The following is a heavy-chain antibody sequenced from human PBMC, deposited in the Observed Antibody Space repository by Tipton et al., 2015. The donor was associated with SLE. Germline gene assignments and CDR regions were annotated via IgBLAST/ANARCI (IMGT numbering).Heavy chain of an antibody. CDR3: TSLVLTSDVAFDV. V-gene: IGHV3-74*01. J-gene: IGHJ3*01. CDR2: VNPDGSST. D-gene: IGHD1-14*01. CDR1: GFTFSGYW. Sequence: SLRLSCAASGFTFSGYWIHWVRQAPGEGLVWVSRVNPDGSSTSYADSVKGRFTISRDNARNSVDLQMHSLRAEDTAVYFCTSLVLTSDVAFDVWGQGTMVTVSS.